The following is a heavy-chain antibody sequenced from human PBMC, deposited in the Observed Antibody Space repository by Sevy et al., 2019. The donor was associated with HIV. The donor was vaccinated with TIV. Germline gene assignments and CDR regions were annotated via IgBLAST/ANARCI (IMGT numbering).Heavy chain of an antibody. CDR1: GYMITSYG. CDR3: ARRSGAGGLPFDY. Sequence: ASVKVSCKTSGYMITSYGINWVRQAPGQGLEWMGWISGYNGNTKYAQNFEGRVTMTIDTSTSTAYMELRSLRSDDTAVYFCARRSGAGGLPFDYWGQGTLVTVSS. J-gene: IGHJ4*02. V-gene: IGHV1-18*01. D-gene: IGHD2-15*01. CDR2: ISGYNGNT.